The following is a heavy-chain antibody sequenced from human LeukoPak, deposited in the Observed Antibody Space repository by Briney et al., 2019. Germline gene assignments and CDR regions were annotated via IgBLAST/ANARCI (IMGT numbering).Heavy chain of an antibody. CDR1: GGSISSGGHY. V-gene: IGHV4-61*08. CDR2: INYSGST. D-gene: IGHD3-22*01. Sequence: SSETLSLTCTVSGGSISSGGHYWTWIRQNPGKGLEWIGYINYSGSTNYNPSLKSRVTISVDTSKNQFSLKLSSVTAADTAVYYCASWGAIEYMGDNSSGRSDYWGQGTLVTVSS. J-gene: IGHJ4*02. CDR3: ASWGAIEYMGDNSSGRSDY.